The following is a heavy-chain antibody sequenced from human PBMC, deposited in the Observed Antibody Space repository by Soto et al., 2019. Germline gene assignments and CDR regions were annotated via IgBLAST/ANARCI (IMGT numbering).Heavy chain of an antibody. V-gene: IGHV3-23*01. Sequence: GGSLRLSCAASGFTFSSYAMSWVRQAPGKGLEWVSAISGSGGSTYYADSVKGRFTIPRDNSKNTLYLQMNSLRAEDTAVYYCAKRMIYSSGCEDYWGQGTLVTVSS. J-gene: IGHJ4*02. CDR3: AKRMIYSSGCEDY. CDR2: ISGSGGST. D-gene: IGHD6-19*01. CDR1: GFTFSSYA.